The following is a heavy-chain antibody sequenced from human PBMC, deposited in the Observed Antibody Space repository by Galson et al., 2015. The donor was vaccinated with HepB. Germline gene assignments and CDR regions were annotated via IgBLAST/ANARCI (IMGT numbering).Heavy chain of an antibody. CDR2: ISWNSGSI. D-gene: IGHD1-26*01. CDR1: GFTFDDYA. J-gene: IGHJ4*02. CDR3: AKDSSPSGVGATFDY. V-gene: IGHV3-9*01. Sequence: SLRLSCAASGFTFDDYAMHWVRQAPGKGLEWVSGISWNSGSIGYADSVKGRFTISRDNAKNSLYLQMNSLRAEDTALYYCAKDSSPSGVGATFDYWGQGTLVTVSS.